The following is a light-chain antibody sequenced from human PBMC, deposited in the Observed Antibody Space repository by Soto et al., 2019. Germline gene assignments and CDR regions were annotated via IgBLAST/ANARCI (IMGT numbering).Light chain of an antibody. CDR1: QSVSSSY. CDR2: GAS. V-gene: IGKV3-20*01. CDR3: QQYDTSIWAYT. Sequence: EVVLTQSPVTLSLSPGERATHSCRASQSVSSSYLAWYQQKPGQAPRLLIYGASSRATGIPDRFSGSGSGTDFTLTISRLEPEDFAVYYCQQYDTSIWAYTFGQGTKVDIK. J-gene: IGKJ2*01.